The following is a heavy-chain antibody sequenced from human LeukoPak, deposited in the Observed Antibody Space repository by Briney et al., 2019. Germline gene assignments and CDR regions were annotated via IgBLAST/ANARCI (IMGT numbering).Heavy chain of an antibody. CDR1: GYTFSRYY. J-gene: IGHJ6*02. Sequence: ASVKVSCKASGYTFSRYYMHWVRQAPGQGLEWMGIINPSGGSTSYAQKFQDRVTMTRDTSTRIVYMELSSLRSEDTAVYYCARWGASGLALIYYYGMDVWGQGTTVTVSS. V-gene: IGHV1-46*01. CDR2: INPSGGST. D-gene: IGHD3/OR15-3a*01. CDR3: ARWGASGLALIYYYGMDV.